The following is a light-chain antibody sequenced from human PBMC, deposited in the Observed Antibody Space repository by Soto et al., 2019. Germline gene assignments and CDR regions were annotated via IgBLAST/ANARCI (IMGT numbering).Light chain of an antibody. CDR2: AAS. Sequence: DIQMTQSPSSLSASVGDRVTITCRASQSISSYLNWYQQKPGKAPKLLIYAASSLQSGVPSRFSGSGSGTDFTLTISSXQPEDFATYDCQQSYSTRWTFGQGTKVDIK. CDR1: QSISSY. CDR3: QQSYSTRWT. J-gene: IGKJ1*01. V-gene: IGKV1-39*01.